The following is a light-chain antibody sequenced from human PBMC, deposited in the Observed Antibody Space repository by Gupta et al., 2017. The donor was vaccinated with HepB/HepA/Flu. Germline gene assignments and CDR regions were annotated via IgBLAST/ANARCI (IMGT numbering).Light chain of an antibody. CDR1: SSDVGGSNY. J-gene: IGLJ1*01. CDR2: DVS. Sequence: SALTPTASVSGSPAQSITISCTGTSSDVGGSNYVSWYQQHPGKAPKLMIYDVSKRPSGVSYRFSSSKSGNTASLTIAGHQAEDEADYYCGAYTSSSTYVFGTGTKVTVL. CDR3: GAYTSSSTYV. V-gene: IGLV2-14*03.